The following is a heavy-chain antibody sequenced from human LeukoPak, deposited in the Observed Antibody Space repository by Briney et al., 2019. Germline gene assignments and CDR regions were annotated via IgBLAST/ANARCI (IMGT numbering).Heavy chain of an antibody. Sequence: PGGSLRLSCVASGFTFSSYGMHWVRQAPGKGLEWVAVIWYDGSNKYYADSVKGRFTISRDNSKNTPYLQMNSLRAEDTAVYYCAKVSIAVADLDYWGQGTLVTVSS. CDR2: IWYDGSNK. V-gene: IGHV3-33*06. J-gene: IGHJ4*02. CDR1: GFTFSSYG. D-gene: IGHD6-19*01. CDR3: AKVSIAVADLDY.